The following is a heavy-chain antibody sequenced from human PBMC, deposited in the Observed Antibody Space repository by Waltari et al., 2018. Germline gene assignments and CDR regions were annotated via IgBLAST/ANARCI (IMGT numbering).Heavy chain of an antibody. V-gene: IGHV4-34*01. CDR3: ARHGRYYYGSGSGGWFDP. J-gene: IGHJ5*02. CDR1: GGSFSGYY. CDR2: INHSGST. D-gene: IGHD3-10*01. Sequence: QVQLQQWGAGLLKPSETLSLTCAVYGGSFSGYYWSWIRQPPGKGLEWIGEINHSGSTNYNPSLKSRVTISVDTSKNQFPLKLSSVTAADTAVYYCARHGRYYYGSGSGGWFDPWGQGTLVTVSS.